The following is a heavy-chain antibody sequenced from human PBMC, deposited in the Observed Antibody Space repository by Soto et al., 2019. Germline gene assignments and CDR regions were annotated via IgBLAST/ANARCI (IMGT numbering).Heavy chain of an antibody. Sequence: SETLSLTCTVFGGSVSTGDFYWTWIRQPPGKGLEWIGYIYYSGSTYYNPSLKSRASISVDASKNQFSLTLTSVTAADTAVYYCARGPIDNSGYSDYWGQGTLVTVSS. CDR3: ARGPIDNSGYSDY. D-gene: IGHD3-22*01. CDR1: GGSVSTGDFY. V-gene: IGHV4-30-4*01. J-gene: IGHJ4*02. CDR2: IYYSGST.